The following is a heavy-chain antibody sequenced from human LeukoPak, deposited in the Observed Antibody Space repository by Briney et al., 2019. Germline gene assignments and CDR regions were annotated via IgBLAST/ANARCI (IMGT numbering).Heavy chain of an antibody. V-gene: IGHV3-33*01. D-gene: IGHD2-15*01. CDR1: GFTFSSYC. CDR2: IWYDGSIQ. CDR3: ARAGYCSGGSCYGSDY. Sequence: GGSLSLSCAASGFTFSSYCMHWVRQPPGKGLEWMAAIWYDGSIQYYADSVKGRFTISRDNFKNTLYLQMDSLRAEDTAVYYCARAGYCSGGSCYGSDYWGQGTLVSVSS. J-gene: IGHJ4*02.